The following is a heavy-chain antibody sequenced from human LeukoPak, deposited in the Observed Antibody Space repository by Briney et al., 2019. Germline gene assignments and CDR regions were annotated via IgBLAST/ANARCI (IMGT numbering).Heavy chain of an antibody. Sequence: PGGSLRLSCAASGFTFSSYWMSWVRQAPGKGLEWVASIRSDGSDKKYADSVKGQFTISRDNSKSTLNLQMNSLRPEDTAVYYCAKSQVTGWYDFDYWGQGTLVIVSS. V-gene: IGHV3-30*02. D-gene: IGHD6-19*01. CDR1: GFTFSSYW. CDR3: AKSQVTGWYDFDY. J-gene: IGHJ4*02. CDR2: IRSDGSDK.